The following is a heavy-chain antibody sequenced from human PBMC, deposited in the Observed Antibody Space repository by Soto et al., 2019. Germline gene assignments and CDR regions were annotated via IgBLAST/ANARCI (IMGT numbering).Heavy chain of an antibody. CDR3: ARGGGYCSGGSCYARLYYYYYMDV. V-gene: IGHV4-34*01. D-gene: IGHD2-15*01. Sequence: SETLSLTCAVYGGSFSGYYWSWIRQPPGKGLEWIGEINHSGSTNYNPSLKSRVTISVDTSKNQFSLKLSSVTAADTAVYYCARGGGYCSGGSCYARLYYYYYMDVWGKGTTVTVSS. J-gene: IGHJ6*03. CDR1: GGSFSGYY. CDR2: INHSGST.